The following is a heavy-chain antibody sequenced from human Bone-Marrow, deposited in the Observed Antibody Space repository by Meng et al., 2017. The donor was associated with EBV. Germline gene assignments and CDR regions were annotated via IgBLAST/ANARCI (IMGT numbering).Heavy chain of an antibody. CDR1: GGTFSSYA. D-gene: IGHD2-21*02. J-gene: IGHJ4*02. V-gene: IGHV1-69*01. CDR3: ARALENAYCGGDCYAPFDY. CDR2: IIPIFGTA. Sequence: QVQVVQSGAEVKKPGSSVKVSCRTSGGTFSSYAISWVRQAPGQGLEWMGGIIPIFGTANYAQKFQGRVTITADESTSTAYMELSSLRSEDTAVYYCARALENAYCGGDCYAPFDYWGQGTLVTVAS.